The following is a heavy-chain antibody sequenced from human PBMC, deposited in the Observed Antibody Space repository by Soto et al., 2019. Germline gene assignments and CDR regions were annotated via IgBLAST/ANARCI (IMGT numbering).Heavy chain of an antibody. Sequence: QVLLEESGGGVVQPGRSLRLSCVASGFLFSSYGMYWVRQAPGEGPEWVAVISNDGSREYYADSVKGRFTISRDSSKNPLYLQMNSLRAEDTAVYYCAKDYYGSGTLRTFDYWGQGTLVTVSS. CDR2: ISNDGSRE. CDR1: GFLFSSYG. CDR3: AKDYYGSGTLRTFDY. V-gene: IGHV3-30*18. D-gene: IGHD3-10*01. J-gene: IGHJ4*02.